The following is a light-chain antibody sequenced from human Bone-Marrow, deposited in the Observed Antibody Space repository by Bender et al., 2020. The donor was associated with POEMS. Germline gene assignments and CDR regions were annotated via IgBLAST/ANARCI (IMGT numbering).Light chain of an antibody. J-gene: IGLJ3*02. Sequence: QSVLTQPPSVSGTPGQRVTISCTGTSSNIGEYAVQWYQQAPGTAPKLLIYASTHRSSGVPDRFSASKSGTSASLAITGLQAEDEAVYYCQSYDRSHWVFGGGTTLTVL. V-gene: IGLV1-40*01. CDR2: AST. CDR3: QSYDRSHWV. CDR1: SSNIGEYA.